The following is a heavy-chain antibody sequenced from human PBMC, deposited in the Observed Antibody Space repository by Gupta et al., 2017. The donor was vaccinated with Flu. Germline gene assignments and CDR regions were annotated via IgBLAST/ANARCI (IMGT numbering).Heavy chain of an antibody. V-gene: IGHV3-74*03. CDR1: SSY. J-gene: IGHJ4*02. Sequence: SSYLQWVRQAPGKGLVWVSRINPDGSSTTYAEYVKGRFTISRDNAKNTLYLQMNSLGDDDTAVYYCATVTSGCWGQGTLVTVSS. CDR2: INPDGSST. CDR3: ATVTSGC. D-gene: IGHD4-17*01.